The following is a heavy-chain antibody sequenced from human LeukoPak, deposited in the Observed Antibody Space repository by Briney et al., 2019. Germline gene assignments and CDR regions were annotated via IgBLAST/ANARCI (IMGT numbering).Heavy chain of an antibody. CDR1: GFTFSNAW. Sequence: GGSLRLSCAASGFTFSNAWMSWVRQAPGKGLEWVGRIKSKTDGGTTDYSAHVKGRFTISRDDSKNTLYLQMNSLKTEDTAVYYCTTAVGRPGLGYWGQGTLVTVSS. J-gene: IGHJ4*02. CDR2: IKSKTDGGTT. CDR3: TTAVGRPGLGY. V-gene: IGHV3-15*01. D-gene: IGHD1-26*01.